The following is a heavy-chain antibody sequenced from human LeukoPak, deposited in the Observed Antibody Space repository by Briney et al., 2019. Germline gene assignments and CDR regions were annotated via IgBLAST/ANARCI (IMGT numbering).Heavy chain of an antibody. CDR3: ARGPPIRGYRYGYDTGYYYSYSMDV. V-gene: IGHV1-8*01. CDR1: GYTFTSYD. J-gene: IGHJ6*03. D-gene: IGHD5-18*01. CDR2: MNPISVNT. Sequence: GASVKVSCKASGYTFTSYDINWVRQATGQGLEWMGWMNPISVNTGHAQKFQGRVTMTRDTSISTAYMELSSLRSEDTAVYYCARGPPIRGYRYGYDTGYYYSYSMDVWGKGTTVTISS.